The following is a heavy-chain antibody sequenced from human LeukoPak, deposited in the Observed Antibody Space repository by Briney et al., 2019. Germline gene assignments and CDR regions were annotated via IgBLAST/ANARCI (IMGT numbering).Heavy chain of an antibody. J-gene: IGHJ4*02. Sequence: PGGSLRLSCAASGFPFNSFWMHWVRQAPGKGLVWVSDMNEYSTTIRYADSVKDRFTISRDNAKSILYLQMNNLRAEDTAMYFCARGGVNPVDHWGQGTLVTVSS. D-gene: IGHD1-14*01. CDR2: MNEYSTTI. V-gene: IGHV3-74*01. CDR1: GFPFNSFW. CDR3: ARGGVNPVDH.